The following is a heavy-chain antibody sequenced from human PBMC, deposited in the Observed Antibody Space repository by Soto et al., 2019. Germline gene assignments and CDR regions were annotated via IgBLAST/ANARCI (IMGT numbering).Heavy chain of an antibody. D-gene: IGHD6-19*01. CDR2: INHSGSA. J-gene: IGHJ4*02. CDR1: GESFSGYI. CDR3: ARGLITGSHYSGGWYYFDS. Sequence: QVQLQQSGAGLLKPSETLSLTCAVYGESFSGYIWTWIRQTPGKGLQWIGQINHSGSAYYNPSLKRRVTISVHTSNSQFSLELSSVTAADTAMYYCARGLITGSHYSGGWYYFDSWGQGTQVTVSS. V-gene: IGHV4-34*01.